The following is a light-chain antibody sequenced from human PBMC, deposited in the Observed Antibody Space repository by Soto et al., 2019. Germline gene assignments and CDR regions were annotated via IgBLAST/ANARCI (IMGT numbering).Light chain of an antibody. CDR1: QSISYY. Sequence: EIVLTQSPATLSLSPGERATLSCRASQSISYYLAWYQQKPGQAPRLLIYDASNRTTGTPARFSGSGSGTDFTLTISSLEPTDFAVYYCKQRDNWPLNFGQGTRLEI. CDR3: KQRDNWPLN. CDR2: DAS. V-gene: IGKV3-11*01. J-gene: IGKJ5*01.